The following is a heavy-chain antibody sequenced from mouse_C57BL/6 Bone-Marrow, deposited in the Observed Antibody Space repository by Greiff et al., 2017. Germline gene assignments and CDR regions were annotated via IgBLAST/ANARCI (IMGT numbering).Heavy chain of an antibody. CDR1: GYTFTSYG. D-gene: IGHD1-1*01. CDR2: IYPRSGNT. V-gene: IGHV1-81*01. CDR3: ARRYGSPYFDY. J-gene: IGHJ2*01. Sequence: QVQLKQSGAELARPGASVKLSCKASGYTFTSYGISWVKQRTGQGLEWIGEIYPRSGNTYYNEKFKGKATLTADKSSSTAYMELRSLTSEDSAVYFCARRYGSPYFDYWGKGTTLTVSS.